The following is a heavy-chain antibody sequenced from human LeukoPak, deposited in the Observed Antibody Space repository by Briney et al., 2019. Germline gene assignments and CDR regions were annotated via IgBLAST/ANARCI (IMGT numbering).Heavy chain of an antibody. V-gene: IGHV3-30*02. J-gene: IGHJ3*02. CDR3: AKEKGSRGSYVGHPAHDAFDI. D-gene: IGHD3-16*01. Sequence: PGGSLRLYCAASGFTFSTYGMHWVRQAPGKGLEWVAVIWYGGSNKYYADSVKGRFTISRDNSKNTLYLQMNSLRAEDTAVYYCAKEKGSRGSYVGHPAHDAFDIWGQGTMVTVST. CDR1: GFTFSTYG. CDR2: IWYGGSNK.